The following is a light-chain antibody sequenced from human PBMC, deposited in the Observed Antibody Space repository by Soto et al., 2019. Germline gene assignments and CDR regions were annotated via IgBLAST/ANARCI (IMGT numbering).Light chain of an antibody. J-gene: IGKJ4*02. Sequence: EIVLTQSPATLSLSPGETATLSCRASQSVSSSLAWYQQKPGQTPRLLIYDASNRATGIPARFSGSGSGTDFTLTVSSLEPEDFAVYYCQQRSSWPLTFGGGTKVAIK. CDR3: QQRSSWPLT. CDR2: DAS. V-gene: IGKV3-11*01. CDR1: QSVSSS.